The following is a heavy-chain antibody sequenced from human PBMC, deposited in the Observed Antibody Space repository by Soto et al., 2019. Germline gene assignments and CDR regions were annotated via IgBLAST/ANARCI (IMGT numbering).Heavy chain of an antibody. Sequence: EVQLVESGGGLVQPGGSLRLSCAASGFTFGSYWMHWVRQAPGKGQVWVSRISPDGTSTSNADSVKGRFTISRDNTKNTLHLQMDSLRVEDTAVYYCARDGGGLAHWGQGTLVTVSS. CDR1: GFTFGSYW. CDR3: ARDGGGLAH. D-gene: IGHD3-16*01. J-gene: IGHJ4*02. CDR2: ISPDGTST. V-gene: IGHV3-74*01.